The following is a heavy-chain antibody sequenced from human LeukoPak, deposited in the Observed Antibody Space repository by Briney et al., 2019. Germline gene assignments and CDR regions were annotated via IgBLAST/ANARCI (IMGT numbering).Heavy chain of an antibody. J-gene: IGHJ4*02. CDR3: ARGLGYSGYSGDY. Sequence: ASVKVSCKASGYTFTSYDINWVRQAAGQGLEWMGWMNPNSGNTGYAQKFQGRVTMTRNTSISTAYMELSSLRSEDTAVYYCARGLGYSGYSGDYWGQRTLVTVSS. V-gene: IGHV1-8*01. CDR2: MNPNSGNT. D-gene: IGHD5-12*01. CDR1: GYTFTSYD.